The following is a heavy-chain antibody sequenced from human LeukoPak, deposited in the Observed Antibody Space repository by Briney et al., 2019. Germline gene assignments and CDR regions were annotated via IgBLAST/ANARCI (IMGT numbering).Heavy chain of an antibody. Sequence: GSLRLSCAASGFTFSSYWMSWIRQPPGKGLEWIGEINHSGSTNYNPSLKSRVTISVDTSKNQFSLKLSSVTAADTAVYYCARGFPAHNPFLLWFGELFDYWGQGTLVTVSS. D-gene: IGHD3-10*01. V-gene: IGHV4-34*01. CDR3: ARGFPAHNPFLLWFGELFDY. J-gene: IGHJ4*02. CDR1: GFTFSSYW. CDR2: INHSGST.